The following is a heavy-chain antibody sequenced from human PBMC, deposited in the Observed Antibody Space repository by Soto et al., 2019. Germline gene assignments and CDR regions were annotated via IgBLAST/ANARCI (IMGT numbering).Heavy chain of an antibody. Sequence: GGSLRLSCAASGFTFSSYAMNWVRQAPGKGLEWVSGISGSADSTYYADSVKGRFTISRDNSKNTLYLQMNSLRAEDTALYYCARDGTSGWYSNHWLDPWGQGTLGTVSS. CDR1: GFTFSSYA. D-gene: IGHD6-19*01. CDR3: ARDGTSGWYSNHWLDP. V-gene: IGHV3-23*01. J-gene: IGHJ5*02. CDR2: ISGSADST.